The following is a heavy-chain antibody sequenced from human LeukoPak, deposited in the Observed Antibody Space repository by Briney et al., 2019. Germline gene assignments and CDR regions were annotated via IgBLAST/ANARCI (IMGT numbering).Heavy chain of an antibody. J-gene: IGHJ4*02. CDR2: VWYDGSNR. CDR1: GFTFSSYG. CDR3: AKSGYSSGWYGPADFDY. D-gene: IGHD6-19*01. V-gene: IGHV3-33*06. Sequence: GGSLRLSCAASGFTFSSYGMHWVRQAPGKGLEWVAVVWYDGSNRYYADSVKGRFTISRDSSKNTLYLQMNSLRVEDTAVYYFAKSGYSSGWYGPADFDYWGQGTLVTVSS.